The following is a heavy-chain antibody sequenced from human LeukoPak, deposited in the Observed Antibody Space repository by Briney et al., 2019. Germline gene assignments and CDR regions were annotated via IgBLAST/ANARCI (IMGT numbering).Heavy chain of an antibody. D-gene: IGHD2-2*01. CDR3: TTDNAPGMDV. J-gene: IGHJ6*02. V-gene: IGHV3-15*01. Sequence: GGSLRLSCEASGFTFSYYNMSWVRQAPGKGLEWVGLIRDKPDGGTTDYAAPVKGRFTISRDDSKSMLYLQMNSLKTEDTAVYYCTTDNAPGMDVWGQGTTVTVSS. CDR2: IRDKPDGGTT. CDR1: GFTFSYYN.